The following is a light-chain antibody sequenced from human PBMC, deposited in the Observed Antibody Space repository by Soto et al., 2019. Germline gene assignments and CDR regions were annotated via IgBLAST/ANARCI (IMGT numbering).Light chain of an antibody. V-gene: IGLV2-8*01. J-gene: IGLJ2*01. CDR3: SSYAESSNFVV. Sequence: QSVLTQPPSASGSPGQSVTISCTGTSSDVGAYDYVSWYQHHPGKAPKLMTYEVSKRPSGVPDRFSGSKSGNTASLTVSGLQAEDEADYSCSSYAESSNFVVFGRGTKVTVL. CDR1: SSDVGAYDY. CDR2: EVS.